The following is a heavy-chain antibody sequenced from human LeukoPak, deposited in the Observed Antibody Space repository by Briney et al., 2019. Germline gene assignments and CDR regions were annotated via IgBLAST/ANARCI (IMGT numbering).Heavy chain of an antibody. CDR3: ASADSSGYASFDY. Sequence: SETLSLTCTVAAGSISSYYWSWIRQPPGKGLEWIGYIYYSGSTNYNPSLKSRVTITVDTSKNQFSLKLSSVTAADTAVYYCASADSSGYASFDYWGQGTLVTVSS. D-gene: IGHD3-22*01. CDR1: AGSISSYY. CDR2: IYYSGST. V-gene: IGHV4-59*01. J-gene: IGHJ4*02.